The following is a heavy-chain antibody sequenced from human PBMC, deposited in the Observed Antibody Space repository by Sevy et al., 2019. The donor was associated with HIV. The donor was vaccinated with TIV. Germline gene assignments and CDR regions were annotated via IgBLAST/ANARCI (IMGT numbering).Heavy chain of an antibody. CDR2: ISGISTYT. CDR1: GFTFSDYY. CDR3: ARRSSGWDYFDY. V-gene: IGHV3-11*06. Sequence: GGSLRLSCAASGFTFSDYYMSWIRQSPGKGLEWVSLISGISTYTNYADSMKGRLTISRDNAKNSLYLQMNSLRAEETAVYYCARRSSGWDYFDYWGQGTLVTVSS. D-gene: IGHD6-19*01. J-gene: IGHJ4*02.